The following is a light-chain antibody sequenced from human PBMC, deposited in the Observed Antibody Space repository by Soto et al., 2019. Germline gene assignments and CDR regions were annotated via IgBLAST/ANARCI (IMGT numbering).Light chain of an antibody. J-gene: IGLJ3*02. CDR1: SSNIGSTT. Sequence: QSVLTQPPSASGTPGQRVTISCSGSSSNIGSTTANWYQHLPGTAPTLLIYANNQRPSGVPDRFSGSKSGTSASLAITGLQSEDEADYYCAAWDDSLNGGVFGGGTKLTVL. CDR2: ANN. CDR3: AAWDDSLNGGV. V-gene: IGLV1-44*01.